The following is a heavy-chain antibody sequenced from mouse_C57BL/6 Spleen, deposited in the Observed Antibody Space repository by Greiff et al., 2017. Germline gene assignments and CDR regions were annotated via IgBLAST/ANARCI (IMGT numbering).Heavy chain of an antibody. J-gene: IGHJ3*01. V-gene: IGHV1-26*01. CDR3: ARSLLFITTVVAPSSTDGFAY. D-gene: IGHD1-1*01. Sequence: EVQLQQSGPELVKPGASVKISCKASGYTFTDYYMNWVKQSHGKSLEWIGDINPNNGGTSYNQKFKGKATLTVDKSSSTAYMELRSLTSEDSAVYYCARSLLFITTVVAPSSTDGFAYWGQGTLVTVSA. CDR2: INPNNGGT. CDR1: GYTFTDYY.